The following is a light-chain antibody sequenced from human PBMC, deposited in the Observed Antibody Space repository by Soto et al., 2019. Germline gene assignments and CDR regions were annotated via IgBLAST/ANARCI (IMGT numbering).Light chain of an antibody. Sequence: QSVLTQPPSASGTPGQRVTISCSGSSSNIGSNTVNWYQQFPGTAPKLLIYSNNQRPSGVPDRFSGSRSGTSASLAISGLQSEDEADYYCAAWGDRLEGVVFGGRTQLTVL. CDR3: AAWGDRLEGVV. J-gene: IGLJ2*01. V-gene: IGLV1-44*01. CDR1: SSNIGSNT. CDR2: SNN.